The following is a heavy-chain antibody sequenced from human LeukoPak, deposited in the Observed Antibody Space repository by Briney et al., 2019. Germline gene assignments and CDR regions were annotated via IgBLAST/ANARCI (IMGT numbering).Heavy chain of an antibody. CDR2: IKKDGSEK. CDR3: ASGLELDY. V-gene: IGHV3-7*03. CDR1: GFTFSSYW. J-gene: IGHJ4*02. Sequence: GGSLRLSCAASGFTFSSYWTRWVRQAPGKGLELGANIKKDGSEKNYVDSVKGRFTISRDNAKNSLYLQMNSLRAEDTAVYYCASGLELDYWGQGTLVTVSS.